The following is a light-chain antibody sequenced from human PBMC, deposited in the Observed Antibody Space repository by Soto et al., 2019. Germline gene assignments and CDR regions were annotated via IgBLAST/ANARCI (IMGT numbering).Light chain of an antibody. CDR2: TNN. J-gene: IGLJ1*01. CDR1: TSNIGSNA. V-gene: IGLV1-44*01. Sequence: QSVLTQPPSASGTPGQWVTISCSGSTSNIGSNAVNWYQQLPGTAPKLLIYTNNQRPSGVPDRFSGSKSGTSASLAISGLQSEDEADYYCFSHRSGDSHVFGTGTKVTVL. CDR3: FSHRSGDSHV.